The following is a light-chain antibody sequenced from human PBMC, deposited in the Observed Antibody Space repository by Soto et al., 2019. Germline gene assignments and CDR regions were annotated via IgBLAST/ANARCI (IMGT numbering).Light chain of an antibody. CDR2: GAS. Sequence: EIVLTPSPRTLSLSPRVTTTRPSSASNSIISDYLGWYQQKPGQAPRLLIYGASSRATGIPDRFSGSGSGTDFTLTISRLEPEDFAVYYCQQYGYTPRTFGQGTRLEI. CDR1: NSIISDY. V-gene: IGKV3-20*01. J-gene: IGKJ5*01. CDR3: QQYGYTPRT.